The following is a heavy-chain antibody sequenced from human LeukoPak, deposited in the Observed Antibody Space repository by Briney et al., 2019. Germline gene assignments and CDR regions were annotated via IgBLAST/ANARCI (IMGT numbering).Heavy chain of an antibody. CDR3: ARHSGHSSWYYGLDV. Sequence: GASVKVSCKASGGTFGNHAFSWVRQAPGQGLEWMGGIIPIDDSTNYVQKFQDRVMITADEATNIIYMELGSLKSEDTAEYYCARHSGHSSWYYGLDVWGQGTTVIVSS. CDR1: GGTFGNHA. D-gene: IGHD6-13*01. V-gene: IGHV1-69*13. J-gene: IGHJ6*02. CDR2: IIPIDDST.